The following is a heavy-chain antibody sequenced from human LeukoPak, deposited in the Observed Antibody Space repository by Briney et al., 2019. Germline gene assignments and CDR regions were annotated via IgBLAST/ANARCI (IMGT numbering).Heavy chain of an antibody. J-gene: IGHJ4*02. Sequence: GGSLRLSCAASGFTFDSYAVSWVRQAPGKGLEWVSGINWSGGTTTYADSVKGRFTISRDNAKNSLYLQVNSLRVEDTALYYCARHGDYDYYLDYWGQGTLVTVSS. CDR2: INWSGGTT. V-gene: IGHV3-20*04. CDR1: GFTFDSYA. CDR3: ARHGDYDYYLDY. D-gene: IGHD5-12*01.